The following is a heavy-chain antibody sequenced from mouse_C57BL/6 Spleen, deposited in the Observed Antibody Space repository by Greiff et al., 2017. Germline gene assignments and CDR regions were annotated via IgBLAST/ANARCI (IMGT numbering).Heavy chain of an antibody. D-gene: IGHD1-1*02. V-gene: IGHV1-59*01. CDR2: IDPSDSYT. CDR1: GYTFTSYW. CDR3: AKEIRDYGLAY. J-gene: IGHJ3*01. Sequence: VQLQQPGAELVRPGTSVKLSCKASGYTFTSYWMHWVKQRPGQGLEWIGVIDPSDSYTNYNQKFKGKATLTVDTSSSTAYMQLSSLTSEDSAVYYCAKEIRDYGLAYWGQGTLVTVSA.